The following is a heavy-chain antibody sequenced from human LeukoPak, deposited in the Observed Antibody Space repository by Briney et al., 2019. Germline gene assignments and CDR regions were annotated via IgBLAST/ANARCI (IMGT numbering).Heavy chain of an antibody. Sequence: PGGSLRLSCAASGFTFSSYAMHWVRQAPGKGLEYVSAISSNGGSTYYANSVKGRFTISRDNSKNTLYLQMGSLRAEEMAVYYCARDNAGSVGRRNTPLKHWGQGTLDTVSS. CDR3: ARDNAGSVGRRNTPLKH. J-gene: IGHJ4*02. V-gene: IGHV3-64*01. CDR2: ISSNGGST. D-gene: IGHD1-26*01. CDR1: GFTFSSYA.